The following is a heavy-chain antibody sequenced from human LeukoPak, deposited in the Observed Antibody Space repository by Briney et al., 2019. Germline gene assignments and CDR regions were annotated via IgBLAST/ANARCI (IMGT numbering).Heavy chain of an antibody. J-gene: IGHJ5*02. D-gene: IGHD5-24*01. CDR3: ARAAGMASFDP. CDR2: IKQDGYKK. V-gene: IGHV3-7*01. Sequence: GGSLRLSCAASGFTFSSYWMSWVRQAPGKGLEWVANIKQDGYKKYYVDSVKGRFTISRGNAKNSLYLQMNSLRAEDTAVYYCARAAGMASFDPWGQGTLVTVSS. CDR1: GFTFSSYW.